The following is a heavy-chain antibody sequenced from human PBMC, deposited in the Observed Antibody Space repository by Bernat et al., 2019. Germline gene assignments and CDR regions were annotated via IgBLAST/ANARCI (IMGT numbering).Heavy chain of an antibody. D-gene: IGHD2-2*01. CDR2: INSAANYT. J-gene: IGHJ4*02. CDR1: GFTFSDYH. V-gene: IGHV3-11*05. CDR3: ARGRTWGGYCTTTSCYSGFDY. Sequence: QVQLVESGGGLVKPGGSLRLSCAASGFTFSDYHMSWIRQAPGKGLEWVSDINSAANYTNYADSVKGQFTISRDNGKQSLYLLMDSLRDEDTAVYYCARGRTWGGYCTTTSCYSGFDYWGQGTLATVSS.